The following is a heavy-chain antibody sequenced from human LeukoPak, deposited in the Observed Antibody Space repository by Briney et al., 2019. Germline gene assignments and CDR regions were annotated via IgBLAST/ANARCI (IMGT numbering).Heavy chain of an antibody. J-gene: IGHJ4*02. D-gene: IGHD4-11*01. CDR3: ARVLDYDY. CDR1: GESFSGYY. Sequence: SETLSLTCRVDGESFSGYYWIWIRQPPGKGLEWIGSIYHSGSTYYNPSLKSRVTISVDTSKNQFSLKLSSVTAADTAVYYCARVLDYDYWGQGTLVTVSS. CDR2: IYHSGST. V-gene: IGHV4-38-2*02.